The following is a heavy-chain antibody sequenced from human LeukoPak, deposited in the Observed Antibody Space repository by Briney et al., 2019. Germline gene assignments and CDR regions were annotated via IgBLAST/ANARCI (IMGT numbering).Heavy chain of an antibody. D-gene: IGHD6-13*01. CDR2: INPNSGGT. Sequence: ASVKVSCKASGYTFTGYYMHWVRQAPGQGREWMGWINPNSGGTNYAQKFQGRVTMTRDTSISTAYMELSRLRSDDTAVYYCARTPRIAAAGTEITPFDYWGQGTLVTVSS. V-gene: IGHV1-2*02. J-gene: IGHJ4*02. CDR1: GYTFTGYY. CDR3: ARTPRIAAAGTEITPFDY.